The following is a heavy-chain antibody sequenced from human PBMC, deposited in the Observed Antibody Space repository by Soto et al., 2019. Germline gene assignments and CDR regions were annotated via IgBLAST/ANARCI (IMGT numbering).Heavy chain of an antibody. CDR1: GFTFSSYA. Sequence: VGSLRLSCAASGFTFSSYAMHWVRQAPGKGLEWVAVISYDGSNKYYADSVKGRFTISRDNSKNTLYLQMNSLRAEDTAVYYCARAEGGLDVWGQGTTVTVSS. D-gene: IGHD1-26*01. CDR2: ISYDGSNK. CDR3: ARAEGGLDV. J-gene: IGHJ6*02. V-gene: IGHV3-30-3*01.